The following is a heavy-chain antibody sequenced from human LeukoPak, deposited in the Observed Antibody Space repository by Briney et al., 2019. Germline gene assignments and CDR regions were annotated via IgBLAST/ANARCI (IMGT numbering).Heavy chain of an antibody. CDR1: GFTFTTYW. CDR2: INSDGSIT. J-gene: IGHJ6*02. Sequence: GGSLRLSCAASGFTFTTYWMHWVRQAPGKGLVWVSHINSDGSITSCADSVKGRFTISRDNAKNTLYLRMNSLRAEDTAVYYCARDAVDTANAVWGQGTTVTVSS. D-gene: IGHD5-18*01. CDR3: ARDAVDTANAV. V-gene: IGHV3-74*01.